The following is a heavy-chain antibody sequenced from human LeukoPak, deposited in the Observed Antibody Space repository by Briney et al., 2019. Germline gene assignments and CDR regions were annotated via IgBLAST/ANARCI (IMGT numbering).Heavy chain of an antibody. CDR2: IRYDGSNK. CDR3: AREHVLMVYPIPDAFDI. V-gene: IGHV3-30*02. CDR1: GFTFSSYG. J-gene: IGHJ3*02. D-gene: IGHD2-8*01. Sequence: PGGSLRLSCAASGFTFSSYGMHWVRQAPGKGLEWVAFIRYDGSNKYYADSVKGRFTISRDNSKNTLYLQMNSLRAEDTAVYYCAREHVLMVYPIPDAFDIWGQGTMVTVSS.